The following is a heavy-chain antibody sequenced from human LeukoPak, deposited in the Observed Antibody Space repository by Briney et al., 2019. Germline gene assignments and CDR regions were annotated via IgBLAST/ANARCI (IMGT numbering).Heavy chain of an antibody. D-gene: IGHD3-10*01. CDR1: GNSISTNSYH. CDR3: ATIHFLYDSGRHPDH. V-gene: IGHV4-39*01. Sequence: SETLSLTCTVFGNSISTNSYHWGWIRQPPGKGLEWIGNIYYSGTTYYNPSLRSRVAISLDTSKNQFSLKLSAVTAADTAVYYCATIHFLYDSGRHPDHWGQGTLVTVSS. CDR2: IYYSGTT. J-gene: IGHJ4*02.